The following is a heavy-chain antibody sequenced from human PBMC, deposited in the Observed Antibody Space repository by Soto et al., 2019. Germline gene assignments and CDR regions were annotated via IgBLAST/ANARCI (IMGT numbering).Heavy chain of an antibody. D-gene: IGHD3-3*01. Sequence: SETLSLTCTVSGGSISSYYWSWIRQPPGKGLEWIGYTYYSGSTNYNPSLKSRVTISVDTSKNQFSLKLSSVTAADTAVYYCARDRSYFDDFWSGYYGYGMDVWGQGTTVTVSS. J-gene: IGHJ6*02. CDR1: GGSISSYY. CDR2: TYYSGST. V-gene: IGHV4-59*01. CDR3: ARDRSYFDDFWSGYYGYGMDV.